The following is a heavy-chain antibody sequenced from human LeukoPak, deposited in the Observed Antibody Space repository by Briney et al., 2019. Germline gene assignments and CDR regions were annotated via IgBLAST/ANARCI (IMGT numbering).Heavy chain of an antibody. CDR3: AKHEIAAAGTFDY. J-gene: IGHJ4*02. Sequence: GGSLRLSCAASGFTLSSYAMNWVRQAPGKGLEWVSAISGNGHAYYADSVKGRFTISRDNSKNTLYLQMNSLRAEDTAVYYCAKHEIAAAGTFDYWGQGTLVTVSS. D-gene: IGHD6-13*01. CDR1: GFTLSSYA. V-gene: IGHV3-23*01. CDR2: ISGNGHA.